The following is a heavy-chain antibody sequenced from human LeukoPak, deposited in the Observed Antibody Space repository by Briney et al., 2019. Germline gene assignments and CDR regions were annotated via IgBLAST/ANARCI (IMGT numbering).Heavy chain of an antibody. CDR2: IYYSGST. Sequence: SETLSLTCTVSGGSISSGDYYWSWIRQPPGKGLEWIGYIYYSGSTYYNPSLKSRVTISVDTSKNQFSLKLSSVTAADTAVYYCARGGYSSSWYFGAFDIWGQGTMVTVSS. CDR3: ARGGYSSSWYFGAFDI. J-gene: IGHJ3*02. CDR1: GGSISSGDYY. V-gene: IGHV4-30-4*02. D-gene: IGHD6-13*01.